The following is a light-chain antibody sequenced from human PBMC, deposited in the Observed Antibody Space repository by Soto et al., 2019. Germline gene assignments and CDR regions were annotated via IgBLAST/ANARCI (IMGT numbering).Light chain of an antibody. V-gene: IGLV4-69*01. CDR2: LNSDGSH. CDR1: SGHSSYA. CDR3: QTWGTGIQV. Sequence: QLVLTQSPSASASLGASVKVTCTLSSGHSSYAIAWHQQQPEKGPRYLMKLNSDGSHSKGDGIPDRFSGSSSGAERYLTISSLQSEDEADYHCQTWGTGIQVFGGGTKLTVL. J-gene: IGLJ3*02.